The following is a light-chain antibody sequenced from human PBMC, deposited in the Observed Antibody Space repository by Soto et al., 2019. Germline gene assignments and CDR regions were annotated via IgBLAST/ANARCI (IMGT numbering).Light chain of an antibody. CDR1: QSIASN. Sequence: EIVMTQSPATLSVSPGERATLSCRASQSIASNLAWYQQKPGQAPRLLIYGASTRATGVPARFSGSGSGTEFTLTISSLQYEDFAVYYCQQYNSWPLTFGGGTKLEIK. V-gene: IGKV3-15*01. CDR2: GAS. J-gene: IGKJ4*01. CDR3: QQYNSWPLT.